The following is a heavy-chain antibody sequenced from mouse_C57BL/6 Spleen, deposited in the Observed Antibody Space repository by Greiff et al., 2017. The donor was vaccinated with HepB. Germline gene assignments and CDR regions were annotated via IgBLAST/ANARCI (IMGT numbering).Heavy chain of an antibody. CDR3: AREGTAFDY. D-gene: IGHD1-2*01. CDR2: INPYNGGT. V-gene: IGHV1-19*01. CDR1: GYTFTDYY. J-gene: IGHJ2*01. Sequence: EVQLQQSGPVLVKPGASVKMSCKASGYTFTDYYMNWVKQSHGKSLEWIGVINPYNGGTSYNQKFKGKATLTVDKSSSTAYMEPNSLTSEDSAVYDCAREGTAFDYWGQGTTLTVSS.